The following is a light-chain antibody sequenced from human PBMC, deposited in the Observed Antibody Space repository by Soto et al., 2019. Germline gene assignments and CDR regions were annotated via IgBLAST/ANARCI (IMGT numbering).Light chain of an antibody. Sequence: EIVMTQSPATLSVSPGERATLSCRASKSVSSNLAWCQQKPGQAPRLLIYAASTRATGIPARFSGSGSGTEFTLTISSLQSEDFAVYYCQQYDNWPLTFGGGTKVEIK. V-gene: IGKV3-15*01. CDR3: QQYDNWPLT. CDR2: AAS. J-gene: IGKJ4*01. CDR1: KSVSSN.